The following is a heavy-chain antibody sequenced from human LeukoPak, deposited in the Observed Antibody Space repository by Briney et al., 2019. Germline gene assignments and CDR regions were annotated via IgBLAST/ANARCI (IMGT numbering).Heavy chain of an antibody. V-gene: IGHV3-15*04. D-gene: IGHD4-17*01. CDR3: TTDPAGVTTVTSPNYYFDY. CDR2: IGSKASGGTI. CDR1: GFTFSSYW. Sequence: GGSLRLSCAASGFTFSSYWMHWVRRAPGKGLEWVGRIGSKASGGTIVYAAPVQGRFTISRDDSKNTLSLQMNSLKTEDTAVYYCTTDPAGVTTVTSPNYYFDYWGQGTLVTVSS. J-gene: IGHJ4*02.